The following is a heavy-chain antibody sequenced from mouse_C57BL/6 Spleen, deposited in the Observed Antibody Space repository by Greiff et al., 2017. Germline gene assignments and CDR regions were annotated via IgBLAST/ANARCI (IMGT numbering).Heavy chain of an antibody. CDR3: ARGNYYEDFDV. Sequence: VQLQQSGPELVKPGASVKIPCKASGYTFTDYNMDWVKQSHGKSLEWIGDINPNNGGTIYNQKFKGKATLTVDKSSSTAYMELRSLTSEDTAVYYCARGNYYEDFDVWGTGTTVTVSS. D-gene: IGHD1-1*01. CDR2: INPNNGGT. V-gene: IGHV1-18*01. J-gene: IGHJ1*03. CDR1: GYTFTDYN.